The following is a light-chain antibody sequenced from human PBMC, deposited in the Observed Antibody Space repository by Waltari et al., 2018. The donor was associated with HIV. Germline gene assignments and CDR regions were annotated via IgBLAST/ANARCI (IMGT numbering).Light chain of an antibody. Sequence: QSVLSQPHSASGNPGQNTSISCSGDISKIGNRLVYWYQQRPGMAPRLLIYRNDQRPSGVPDRFSGSKSDTSASLAISGLRFEDEADYHCSTWDDSLSHWVFGGGTKLTVL. V-gene: IGLV1-47*01. CDR3: STWDDSLSHWV. CDR1: ISKIGNRL. CDR2: RND. J-gene: IGLJ3*02.